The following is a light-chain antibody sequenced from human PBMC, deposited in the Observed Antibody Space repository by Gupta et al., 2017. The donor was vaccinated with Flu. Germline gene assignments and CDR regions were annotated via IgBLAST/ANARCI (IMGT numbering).Light chain of an antibody. Sequence: PSTLSASVGDRVTITGRASQSITGWLAWYQQKPGKAPKLLIYKASSLESGVPSRFSGSGSGTEFTLTISSLQPDDFATYYCQQYKSYTRTFGQGTKVEIK. J-gene: IGKJ1*01. CDR2: KAS. CDR1: QSITGW. CDR3: QQYKSYTRT. V-gene: IGKV1-5*03.